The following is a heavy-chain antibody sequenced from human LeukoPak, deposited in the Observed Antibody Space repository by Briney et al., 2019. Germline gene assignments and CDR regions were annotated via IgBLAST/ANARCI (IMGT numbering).Heavy chain of an antibody. D-gene: IGHD3-10*01. CDR1: GGTFSSYA. CDR3: ARDEAYYYGSGSYWYGMDV. CDR2: IIPIFGTA. Sequence: SVKVSCKASGGTFSSYAISWVRQAPGQGLEWMGGIIPIFGTANYAQKFQGRVTITADESTSTAHMELSSLRSEDTAVYYCARDEAYYYGSGSYWYGMDVWGKGTTVTVSS. V-gene: IGHV1-69*01. J-gene: IGHJ6*04.